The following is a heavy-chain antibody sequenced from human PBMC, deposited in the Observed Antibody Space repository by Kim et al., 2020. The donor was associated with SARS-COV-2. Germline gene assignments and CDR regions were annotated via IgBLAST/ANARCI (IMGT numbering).Heavy chain of an antibody. V-gene: IGHV3-21*01. D-gene: IGHD3-22*01. J-gene: IGHJ6*03. CDR2: ISSSSSYI. CDR1: GFTFSSYS. CDR3: ARDPEYYYDSSWLGDYYYYMDV. Sequence: GGSLRLSCAASGFTFSSYSMNWVRQAPGKGLEWVSSISSSSSYIYYADSVKGRFTISRDNAKNSLYLQMNSLRAEDTAVYYCARDPEYYYDSSWLGDYYYYMDVWGKGTTVTVSS.